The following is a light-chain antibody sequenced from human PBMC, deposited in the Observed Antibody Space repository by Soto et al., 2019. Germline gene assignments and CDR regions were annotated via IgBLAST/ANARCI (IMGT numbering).Light chain of an antibody. V-gene: IGLV2-14*01. CDR2: EVT. J-gene: IGLJ2*01. Sequence: QSALTQPASVSGSPGQSITISCSGTSSDVGAHDFVSWYQHHTDKAPKVIIFEVTKRPSGVSDRFSGSKTCNTASLTISGLQAEDEADYYCNSYTLSKTVIFGGGTKLTVL. CDR1: SSDVGAHDF. CDR3: NSYTLSKTVI.